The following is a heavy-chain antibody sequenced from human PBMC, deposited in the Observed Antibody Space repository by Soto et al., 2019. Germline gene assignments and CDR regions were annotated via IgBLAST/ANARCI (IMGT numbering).Heavy chain of an antibody. Sequence: QVHLVESGGGVVQPGRSLRLSCTASGFTFNNFAMHWVRQAPGKGPEWVAVISYDGSYKYYADSVKGRFTISRDNSKNTLYLQMSSLSAGDTALYYCARDRRIITTEYFQHWGQGTLVTVSS. J-gene: IGHJ1*01. CDR3: ARDRRIITTEYFQH. CDR2: ISYDGSYK. D-gene: IGHD3-22*01. CDR1: GFTFNNFA. V-gene: IGHV3-30*04.